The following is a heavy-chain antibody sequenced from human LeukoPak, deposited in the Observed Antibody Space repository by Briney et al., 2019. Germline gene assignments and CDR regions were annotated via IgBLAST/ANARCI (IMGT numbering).Heavy chain of an antibody. Sequence: ASVKVSCKASGYTFTSYGISWVRQAPGQGPEWMGWISAYNSNTNYAQKLQCRVTMTTDTSTSTGYMELRSLRSDDTAVYYCARDFDFSTLEGYWGQGTLVTVSS. V-gene: IGHV1-18*01. J-gene: IGHJ4*02. CDR1: GYTFTSYG. D-gene: IGHD3/OR15-3a*01. CDR3: ARDFDFSTLEGY. CDR2: ISAYNSNT.